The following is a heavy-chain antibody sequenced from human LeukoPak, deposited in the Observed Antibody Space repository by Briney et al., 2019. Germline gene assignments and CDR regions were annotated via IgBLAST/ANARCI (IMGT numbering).Heavy chain of an antibody. CDR2: INPNGAGT. CDR3: ARQNIVGAPDGFDL. V-gene: IGHV1-2*02. D-gene: IGHD1-26*01. CDR1: GYTFASYA. Sequence: ASVKVSCKASGYTFASYAMNWVRQAPGQGLEWMGWINPNGAGTNYAQNFQGRVTMTRDTSISTAYMELSRLRSDDTAVYYCARQNIVGAPDGFDLWGQGTMVTVSS. J-gene: IGHJ3*01.